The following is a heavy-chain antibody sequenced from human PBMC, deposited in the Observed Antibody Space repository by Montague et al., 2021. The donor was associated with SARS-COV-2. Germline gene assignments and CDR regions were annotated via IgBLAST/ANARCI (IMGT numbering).Heavy chain of an antibody. CDR3: ARFPTSYYYDSKAAPATPDAFDI. D-gene: IGHD3-22*01. CDR2: IYYSGST. V-gene: IGHV4-39*01. J-gene: IGHJ3*02. CDR1: GGSISSSSYY. Sequence: SETLSLTCTVSGGSISSSSYYWGWIRQPPGKGLEWIGSIYYSGSTYYNSSLKSRVTISVDTSKNQSSLKLSSVTAADTAVYYCARFPTSYYYDSKAAPATPDAFDIWGQETMVTVSS.